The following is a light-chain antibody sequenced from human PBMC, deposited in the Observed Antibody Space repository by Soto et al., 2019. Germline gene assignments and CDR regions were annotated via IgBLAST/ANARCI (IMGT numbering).Light chain of an antibody. V-gene: IGKV1-13*02. Sequence: AIPLTQSPSSLSASVGDRVTITWRASQDIRGALAWYQQKPGKAPKILLYDVSTLESGVPSRFSGSGSGTEFTLTISSLQPVDFATYYCQQFNSYPITFGQGTRLEIK. CDR2: DVS. CDR3: QQFNSYPIT. CDR1: QDIRGA. J-gene: IGKJ5*01.